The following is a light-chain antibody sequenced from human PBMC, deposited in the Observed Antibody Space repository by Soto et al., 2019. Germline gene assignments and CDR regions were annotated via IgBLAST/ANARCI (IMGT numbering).Light chain of an antibody. Sequence: QSALTQPASVSGSPGQSIAISCTGTSSDVGGYSYVSWYQQQPGKAPKLVISDVSNRPSGVSDRFSGSKSGNTASLTISGLQTEDEADYYCASNTTSSTHVFGTGTKVPVL. CDR3: ASNTTSSTHV. CDR1: SSDVGGYSY. J-gene: IGLJ1*01. CDR2: DVS. V-gene: IGLV2-14*01.